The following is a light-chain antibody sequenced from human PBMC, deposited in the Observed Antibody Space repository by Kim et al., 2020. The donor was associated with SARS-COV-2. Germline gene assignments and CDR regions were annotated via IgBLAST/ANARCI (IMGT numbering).Light chain of an antibody. CDR1: RGDFGSYKY. CDR2: EVT. J-gene: IGLJ1*01. V-gene: IGLV2-8*01. Sequence: PAPSVSISCYGTRGDFGSYKYVSWYQQHPGKSPKLIIYEVTKRPSGVPDRFSGSMSGNTASLTVSGLQAEDEADYYCASHGGYDYVFGTGTKVTVL. CDR3: ASHGGYDYV.